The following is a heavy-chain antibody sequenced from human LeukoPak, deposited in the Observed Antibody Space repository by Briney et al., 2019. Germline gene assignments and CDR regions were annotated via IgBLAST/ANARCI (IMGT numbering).Heavy chain of an antibody. D-gene: IGHD6-13*01. CDR2: IFYSGGT. Sequence: SETLSLTCSVSGGSISSNIHYWAWSRQPPGKGLEWIGSIFYSGGTYYNASVKSRVTMSVDTSKNQFSLKLSSVTAADTAIYYCARDGIEVAGTGYFDYWDHGTLVTVSS. CDR3: ARDGIEVAGTGYFDY. CDR1: GGSISSNIHY. V-gene: IGHV4-39*02. J-gene: IGHJ4*01.